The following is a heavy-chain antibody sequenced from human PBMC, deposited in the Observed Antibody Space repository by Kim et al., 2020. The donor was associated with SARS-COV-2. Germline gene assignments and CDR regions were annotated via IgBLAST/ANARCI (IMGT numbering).Heavy chain of an antibody. Sequence: GGSLRLSCAASGFTFSSYAMSWVRQAPGKGLEWVSAISGSGGSTYYADSVKGRFTISRDNSKNTLYLQMNSLRAEDTAVYYCAKDYFGIRYSGSPWNWFDPWGQGTLVTVSS. CDR3: AKDYFGIRYSGSPWNWFDP. V-gene: IGHV3-23*01. CDR1: GFTFSSYA. D-gene: IGHD1-26*01. J-gene: IGHJ5*02. CDR2: ISGSGGST.